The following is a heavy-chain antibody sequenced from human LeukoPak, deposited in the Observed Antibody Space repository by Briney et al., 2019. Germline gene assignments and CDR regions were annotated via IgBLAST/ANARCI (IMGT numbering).Heavy chain of an antibody. V-gene: IGHV4-61*02. J-gene: IGHJ5*02. Sequence: SQTLSLTCSVSGGSISSGSYYGTWIRQPAGKGLEWIGRIYTSGSTNYNPSLKSRVTISVDTSTNQFSLKLSSVTAADTAVYYCARAEIAAAGTDWFDPWGQGTLVTVSS. CDR2: IYTSGST. CDR1: GGSISSGSYY. CDR3: ARAEIAAAGTDWFDP. D-gene: IGHD6-13*01.